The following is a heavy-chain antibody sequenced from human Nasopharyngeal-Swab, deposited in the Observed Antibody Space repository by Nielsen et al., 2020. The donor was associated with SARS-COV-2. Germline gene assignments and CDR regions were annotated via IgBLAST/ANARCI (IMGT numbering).Heavy chain of an antibody. D-gene: IGHD2-2*01. V-gene: IGHV4-34*01. Sequence: WIRQPPGKGLDWIGEINHSGGTKYNPSLKSRVNISVDTSKNQFSLKVSSVTAADTAVYYCARGGYYCSSTSCYYYSGYYYGMDVWGQGTTVTVSS. CDR2: INHSGGT. J-gene: IGHJ6*02. CDR3: ARGGYYCSSTSCYYYSGYYYGMDV.